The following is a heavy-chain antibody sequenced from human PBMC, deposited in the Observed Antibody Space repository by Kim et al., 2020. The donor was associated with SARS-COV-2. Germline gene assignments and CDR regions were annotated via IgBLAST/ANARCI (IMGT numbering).Heavy chain of an antibody. J-gene: IGHJ4*02. CDR1: GLTFSTTD. CDR3: ARDRTAFDY. CDR2: ISRSGSAI. D-gene: IGHD1-1*01. Sequence: GGSLRLSCAVSGLTFSTTDMHWVRQAPGKGLEWIAYISRSGSAIVYADSVKGRFTISRDEAKNSIFLQMNSLRDEYTAVYYCARDRTAFDYWGQGTLVTVSA. V-gene: IGHV3-48*02.